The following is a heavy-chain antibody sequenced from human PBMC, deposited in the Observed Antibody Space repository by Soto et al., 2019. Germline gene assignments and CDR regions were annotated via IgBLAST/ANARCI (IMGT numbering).Heavy chain of an antibody. D-gene: IGHD3-22*01. CDR3: ARGHYYDSSGYYHYFDY. Sequence: GASGKVSCKASGYTFTSYYMHWVRQAPGQGLEWMGIINPSGGSTSYAQKFQGRVTMTRDTSTSTVYMELSSLRSEDTAVYYCARGHYYDSSGYYHYFDYWGQGTLVTVSS. CDR2: INPSGGST. V-gene: IGHV1-46*01. J-gene: IGHJ4*02. CDR1: GYTFTSYY.